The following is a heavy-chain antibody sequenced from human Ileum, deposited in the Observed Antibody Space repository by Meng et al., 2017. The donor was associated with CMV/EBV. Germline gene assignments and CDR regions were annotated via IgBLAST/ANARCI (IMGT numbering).Heavy chain of an antibody. CDR2: IYHGGST. V-gene: IGHV4-4*07. J-gene: IGHJ4*02. CDR3: ARGPGGFGDFNFDY. CDR1: GDPITSFY. D-gene: IGHD3-16*01. Sequence: QESGPGLVKPSETLSLTCAVSGDPITSFYWSWIRQPAGKALEWSGRIYHGGSTNYNPSLKSRVTLSVDTSKNQFSMRLTSVTAADTAVYYCARGPGGFGDFNFDYWGQGTLVTVSS.